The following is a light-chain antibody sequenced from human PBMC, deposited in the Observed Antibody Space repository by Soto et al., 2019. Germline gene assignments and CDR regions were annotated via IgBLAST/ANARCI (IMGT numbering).Light chain of an antibody. J-gene: IGKJ3*01. V-gene: IGKV3-20*01. Sequence: EFVLTQSPGTLSLSPGERATLSCRASQTVRNNYLAWYQQKPGQAPRLLIYDASSRATGIPDRFSGSGSGTDFTLTISRLEPEDFAVYYCHYYYDSPPYAFGPGSKVDTK. CDR1: QTVRNNY. CDR3: HYYYDSPPYA. CDR2: DAS.